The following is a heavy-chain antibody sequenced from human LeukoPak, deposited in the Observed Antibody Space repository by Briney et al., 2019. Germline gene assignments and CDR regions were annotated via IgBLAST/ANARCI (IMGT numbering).Heavy chain of an antibody. CDR1: GGSISDNY. Sequence: NASETLSLTCTVSGGSISDNYWSWIRQPPGKGLEWIGYAYYGGHTNYNSSLKSRFTMSLNTSKSQFSLRLSSVTAADPAVYFCARHPFATPFDYWGPGTLGTVSS. V-gene: IGHV4-59*08. J-gene: IGHJ4*02. CDR3: ARHPFATPFDY. D-gene: IGHD2-15*01. CDR2: AYYGGHT.